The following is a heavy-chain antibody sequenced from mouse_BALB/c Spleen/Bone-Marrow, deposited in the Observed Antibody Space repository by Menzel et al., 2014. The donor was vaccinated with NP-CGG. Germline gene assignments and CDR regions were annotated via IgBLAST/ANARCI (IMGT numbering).Heavy chain of an antibody. V-gene: IGHV1S81*02. CDR3: AREAYYGPDY. CDR2: INPSSGRT. J-gene: IGHJ2*01. D-gene: IGHD1-2*01. Sequence: QVQLKQSGAELVKPGASVKLSCKASGYTFTRYWMEWVKQRPGQGLEWIGEINPSSGRTNYNEKFKSKATLTVDKSSSTAYMQLSSLTSEDSAVYYCAREAYYGPDYWGQGTTLTVSS. CDR1: GYTFTRYW.